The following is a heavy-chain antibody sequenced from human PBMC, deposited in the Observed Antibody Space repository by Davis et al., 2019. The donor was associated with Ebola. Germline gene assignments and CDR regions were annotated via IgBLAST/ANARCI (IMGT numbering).Heavy chain of an antibody. CDR2: IIPIFGTA. CDR3: ARVPDPYANFHNYYYMDV. D-gene: IGHD4-17*01. V-gene: IGHV1-69*13. CDR1: GGTFSSYA. J-gene: IGHJ6*03. Sequence: SVKVSCKASGGTFSSYAISWVRQAPGQGLEWMGGIIPIFGTANYAQKFQGRVTITADESTSTAYMELSSLRSDDTAVYYCARVPDPYANFHNYYYMDVWGKGTTVTVSS.